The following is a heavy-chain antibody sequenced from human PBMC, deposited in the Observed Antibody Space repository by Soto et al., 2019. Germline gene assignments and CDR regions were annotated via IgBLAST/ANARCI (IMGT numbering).Heavy chain of an antibody. D-gene: IGHD4-17*01. CDR3: AKQRPTVTTSFDY. CDR2: ISGYGGST. V-gene: IGHV3-23*01. J-gene: IGHJ4*02. CDR1: GFTFGAHP. Sequence: EVQLLESGGGLVQPGGSLTVSCAASGFTFGAHPMSWVRLAPGKGLEWVSTISGYGGSTYYPDSLKGRFIISRDNSKNSLYLQINTWRAEDTAIYFCAKQRPTVTTSFDYWGQGTLVTVSS.